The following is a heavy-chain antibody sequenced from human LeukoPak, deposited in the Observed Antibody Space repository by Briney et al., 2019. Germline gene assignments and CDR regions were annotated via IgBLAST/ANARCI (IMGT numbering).Heavy chain of an antibody. J-gene: IGHJ5*02. CDR3: ARIGVVVAATGS. Sequence: SETLSLTCAVYGGSFSGYYWSWVRQPPGKGLEWIGEINHRGSTKNNPSLKSRVTISVDTSKNQFSLKLSSVTAADTAVYYCARIGVVVAATGSWGQGTLVTVSS. D-gene: IGHD2-15*01. CDR1: GGSFSGYY. CDR2: INHRGST. V-gene: IGHV4-34*01.